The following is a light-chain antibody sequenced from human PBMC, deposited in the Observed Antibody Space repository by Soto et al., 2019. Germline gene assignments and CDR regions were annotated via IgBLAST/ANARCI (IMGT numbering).Light chain of an antibody. CDR3: QQYNNWPRT. CDR2: GAS. Sequence: EKVMTQSPGTLSVSPVERATLSCRASQTVSSDLAWYQQKPGQAPRLLIYGASTRATGIPARFSGSGSGTEFTLTISSLQSEDFAVYYCQQYNNWPRTFGQGTKVDIK. V-gene: IGKV3-15*01. CDR1: QTVSSD. J-gene: IGKJ1*01.